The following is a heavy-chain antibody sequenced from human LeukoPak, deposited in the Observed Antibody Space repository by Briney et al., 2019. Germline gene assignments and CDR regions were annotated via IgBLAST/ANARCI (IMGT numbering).Heavy chain of an antibody. D-gene: IGHD2-8*01. V-gene: IGHV3-15*01. J-gene: IGHJ4*02. CDR2: IKSKSDGVAP. CDR1: GFTFINAW. CDR3: TTNSQSVSCPKGVCYFPY. Sequence: PGGSLRLSCAASGFTFINAWMSWVRQALGKGLEWVGRIKSKSDGVAPDYAPPAKGRFTLSRDDSKNAQYLQMNSLKTEDTDLYYCTTNSQSVSCPKGVCYFPYWGEGTRVTVSS.